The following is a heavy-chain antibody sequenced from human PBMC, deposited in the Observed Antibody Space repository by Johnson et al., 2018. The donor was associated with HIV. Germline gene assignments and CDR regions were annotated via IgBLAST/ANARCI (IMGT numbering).Heavy chain of an antibody. J-gene: IGHJ3*02. D-gene: IGHD6-19*01. CDR2: ISYDGSNE. CDR1: GFAFSNYA. CDR3: ARDSFIAVTLSDAFDI. Sequence: QVQLVESGGGVVQPGRSLRLSCAASGFAFSNYAMHWVRQAPGKGLEWMAIISYDGSNEYYADSVKGRFTISRDNSKNTLYLHMSSLRAEDTALYYCARDSFIAVTLSDAFDIWGQGTMVTVSS. V-gene: IGHV3-30-3*01.